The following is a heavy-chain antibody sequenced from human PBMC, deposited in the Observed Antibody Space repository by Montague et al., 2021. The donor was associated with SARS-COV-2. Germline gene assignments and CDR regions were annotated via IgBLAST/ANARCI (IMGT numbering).Heavy chain of an antibody. Sequence: SETRSLTCNVSDDSIGGYYWSWIRPSPGKGLERIGYLYYSGSTSINPSLRSRVTISADTSKNQVSLKMTSVTTADTAVYYCARDSGECSRTTCYRPYYYGLAVWGQGTTVTVPS. CDR3: ARDSGECSRTTCYRPYYYGLAV. CDR2: LYYSGST. D-gene: IGHD3-16*02. CDR1: DDSIGGYY. V-gene: IGHV4-59*01. J-gene: IGHJ6*02.